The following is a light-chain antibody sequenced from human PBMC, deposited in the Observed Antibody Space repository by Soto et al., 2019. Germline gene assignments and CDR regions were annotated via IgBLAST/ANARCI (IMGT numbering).Light chain of an antibody. Sequence: QSVLTQPPSVSGAPGQRVTISCTGSSSNIWAGYDVHWYQQLPGTAPKLLIYGNSNRPSGVPDRFSGSKSGTSASLAITGLQAEDEADYYCQSYDSSHYVFGTGTKLTVL. CDR3: QSYDSSHYV. J-gene: IGLJ1*01. CDR1: SSNIWAGYD. V-gene: IGLV1-40*01. CDR2: GNS.